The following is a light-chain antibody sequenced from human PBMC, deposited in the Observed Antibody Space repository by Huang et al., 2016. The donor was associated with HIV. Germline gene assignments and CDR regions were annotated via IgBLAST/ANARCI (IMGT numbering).Light chain of an antibody. Sequence: IVMTQSPATLSVSPGGGAPLSCRASQNVRRNLAWYQQTPGQAHRLLIYNTSTRASGVPARFSGSGSGTEFTLTISGLQSEDFAVYYCQQYDNWPPGLTFGGGTKVEI. CDR2: NTS. J-gene: IGKJ4*01. CDR3: QQYDNWPPGLT. CDR1: QNVRRN. V-gene: IGKV3D-15*01.